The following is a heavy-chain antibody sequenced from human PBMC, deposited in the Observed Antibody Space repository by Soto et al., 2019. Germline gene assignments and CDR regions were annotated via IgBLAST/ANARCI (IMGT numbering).Heavy chain of an antibody. CDR3: AHRGRGDYGDYNYFDY. J-gene: IGHJ4*02. CDR2: IYCDDDR. CDR1: CFSLSTSGVG. V-gene: IGHV2-5*02. Sequence: XGPTLGITAQTLTLTGNISCFSLSTSGVGVGCIRQPPGKALEWLALIYCDDDRRYSPSLKSRLSITKDTSKNQVVLTLTDMDPVDTGTYYCAHRGRGDYGDYNYFDYWGQGTLVTVSS. D-gene: IGHD4-17*01.